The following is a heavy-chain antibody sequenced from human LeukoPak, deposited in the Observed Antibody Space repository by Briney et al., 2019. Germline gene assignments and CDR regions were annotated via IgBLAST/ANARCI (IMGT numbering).Heavy chain of an antibody. J-gene: IGHJ5*02. Sequence: SETLSLTCTVSGYSISSGYYWGWIRQPPGKGLEWIGSIYHSGSTYYNPSLKSRVTISVDTSKNQFSLKLSSVTAADTAVYYCAREYYDILTGYSNWFDPWGQGTLVTVSS. CDR1: GYSISSGYY. D-gene: IGHD3-9*01. CDR2: IYHSGST. V-gene: IGHV4-38-2*02. CDR3: AREYYDILTGYSNWFDP.